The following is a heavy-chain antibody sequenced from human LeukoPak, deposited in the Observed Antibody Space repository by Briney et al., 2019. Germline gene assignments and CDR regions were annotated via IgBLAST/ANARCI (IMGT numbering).Heavy chain of an antibody. CDR1: GGTFSSYA. V-gene: IGHV1-69*13. J-gene: IGHJ4*02. D-gene: IGHD1-26*01. Sequence: SVKGSCKASGGTFSSYAISWVRQAPGQGLEWMGGIIPIFGTANYAQKFQGRVTITADESTSTAYMELSSLRSEDTAVYYCARGGYSGSYYTFDYWGQGTLVTVSS. CDR2: IIPIFGTA. CDR3: ARGGYSGSYYTFDY.